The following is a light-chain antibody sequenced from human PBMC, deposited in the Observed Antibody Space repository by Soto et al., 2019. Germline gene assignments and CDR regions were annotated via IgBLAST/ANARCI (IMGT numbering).Light chain of an antibody. CDR2: AAS. Sequence: AIQMTQSPSSLSASVGDRVTITCRASQGIRNDLAWYQQKPRKAPKLLIYAASSLQSGVSSRFSGSGSGTDFTLTISRLQPEDFATYYCLQDYYYPYTFGQGTKLEIK. J-gene: IGKJ2*01. CDR3: LQDYYYPYT. CDR1: QGIRND. V-gene: IGKV1-6*01.